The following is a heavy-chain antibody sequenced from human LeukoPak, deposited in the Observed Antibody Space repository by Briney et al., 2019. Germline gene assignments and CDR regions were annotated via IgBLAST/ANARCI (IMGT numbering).Heavy chain of an antibody. Sequence: SETLSLTCTVSGGSISSNSYYWGWIRQSPGKGLERIGSIYYSGSTYYKPSLKSRLTISVDTSKNHFSLNLSSVTAADTAVYYCARNRYYYGSRNYGVPTWFDPWGQGTLVTVSS. CDR1: GGSISSNSYY. CDR3: ARNRYYYGSRNYGVPTWFDP. J-gene: IGHJ5*02. CDR2: IYYSGST. V-gene: IGHV4-39*02. D-gene: IGHD3-10*01.